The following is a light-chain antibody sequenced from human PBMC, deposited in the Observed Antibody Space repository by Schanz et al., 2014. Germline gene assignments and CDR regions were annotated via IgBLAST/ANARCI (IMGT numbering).Light chain of an antibody. CDR2: DVS. Sequence: QSALTQPASVSGSPGQSITISCTGTSSDVGGYNFVSWYQQHPGKAPKLMIYDVSNRPSGVSYRFSGSKSGNTASLTISGLQADDEADYYCSSYTSSSDNYVFGTGTKVTVL. CDR1: SSDVGGYNF. J-gene: IGLJ1*01. V-gene: IGLV2-14*01. CDR3: SSYTSSSDNYV.